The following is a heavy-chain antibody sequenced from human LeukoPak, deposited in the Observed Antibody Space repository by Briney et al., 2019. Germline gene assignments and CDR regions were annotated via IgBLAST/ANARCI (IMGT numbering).Heavy chain of an antibody. CDR1: GYSFITYD. J-gene: IGHJ4*02. CDR2: MNPNSGNT. Sequence: ASVKVSCKASGYSFITYDINWVRQATGQGLEWMGWMNPNSGNTGYAQKFQGRVTMTRNTSISTAYMELSSLRSEDTAVYYCARGNKQGPTYIWGSYRYLFDYWGQGTLVTVSS. V-gene: IGHV1-8*01. D-gene: IGHD3-16*02. CDR3: ARGNKQGPTYIWGSYRYLFDY.